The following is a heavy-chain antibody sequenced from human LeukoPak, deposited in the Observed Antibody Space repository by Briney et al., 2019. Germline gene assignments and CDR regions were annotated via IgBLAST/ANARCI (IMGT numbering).Heavy chain of an antibody. D-gene: IGHD5-24*01. J-gene: IGHJ4*02. CDR3: ARGRDGYNYDY. CDR2: ISSNGGST. CDR1: GFTFDDYA. Sequence: SGGSLRLSCAASGFTFDDYAMHWVRQAPGKGLEYVSVISSNGGSTYYANSVKGRFTISRDNSKNTLYLQMGSLRAEDMAVYYCARGRDGYNYDYWGQGTLVTVSS. V-gene: IGHV3-64*01.